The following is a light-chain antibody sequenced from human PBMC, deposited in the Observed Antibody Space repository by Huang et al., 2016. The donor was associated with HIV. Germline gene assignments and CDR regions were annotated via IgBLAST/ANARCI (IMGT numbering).Light chain of an antibody. CDR1: QGVSSN. V-gene: IGKV3-15*01. Sequence: EIVMTQSPATVSVSPGERVTLSCRASQGVSSNLAWYQQKPGQAPRLLVYGASPRATGIPARFTGSGFGTEFTLTISSLQSEDSAIYYCQQYDNWPPWSFGQGTKVEIK. J-gene: IGKJ1*01. CDR2: GAS. CDR3: QQYDNWPPWS.